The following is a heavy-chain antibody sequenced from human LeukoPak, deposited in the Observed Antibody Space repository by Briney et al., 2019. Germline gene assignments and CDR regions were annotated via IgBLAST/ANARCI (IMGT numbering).Heavy chain of an antibody. CDR1: GYTFTSYD. D-gene: IGHD3-10*01. CDR2: TNPNTGNT. J-gene: IGHJ4*02. V-gene: IGHV1-8*01. CDR3: ARKSLGSRGYXFDX. Sequence: ASVKVSCKASGYTFTSYDINWVRQATGQGLEWMGWTNPNTGNTGYAQKFQGRVTMTRDTSISTAYMELSSLRSDDTAVYYCARKSLGSRGYXFDXXGQGTLVTVXX.